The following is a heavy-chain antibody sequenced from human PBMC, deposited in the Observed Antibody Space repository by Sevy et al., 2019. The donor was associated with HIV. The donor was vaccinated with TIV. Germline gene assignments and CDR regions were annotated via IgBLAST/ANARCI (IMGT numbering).Heavy chain of an antibody. D-gene: IGHD3-22*01. CDR3: ARCYPYYYDSRGYSYYFDY. V-gene: IGHV4-4*07. CDR1: GGSISSYY. Sequence: SETLSLTCTVSGGSISSYYWSWIRQPAGKGLEWIGRIYTSGSTNYNPSLKSRVTMSVDTSKNQFSLKQSSVTAADTAVYYCARCYPYYYDSRGYSYYFDYWGQGTLVTVSS. J-gene: IGHJ4*02. CDR2: IYTSGST.